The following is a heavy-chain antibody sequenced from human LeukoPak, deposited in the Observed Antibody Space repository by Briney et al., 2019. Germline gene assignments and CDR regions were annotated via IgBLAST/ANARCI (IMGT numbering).Heavy chain of an antibody. Sequence: TGGSLRLPCSASGFTFSSYGMHWVRQAPGKGLEYVSAVSSNGGSTNYADSAKGRFTISRDNSKNTLDLQMSSLRAEDTAVYYCVKGKDGYTDYWGQGTLVTVSS. CDR1: GFTFSSYG. CDR2: VSSNGGST. CDR3: VKGKDGYTDY. V-gene: IGHV3-64D*09. J-gene: IGHJ4*02. D-gene: IGHD5-24*01.